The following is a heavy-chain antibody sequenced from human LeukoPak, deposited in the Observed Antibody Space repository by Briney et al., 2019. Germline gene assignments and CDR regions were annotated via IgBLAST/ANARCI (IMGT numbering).Heavy chain of an antibody. J-gene: IGHJ5*02. CDR3: ARDAPYCSSTSCYRLRYNWFDP. CDR1: GFTVSSNY. Sequence: NPGGSLRLSCAASGFTVSSNYMSWVRQAPGKGLEWVSVIYSGGSTYYADSVKGRFTISRDNSKNTLYLQMNSLRAEDTAVYYCARDAPYCSSTSCYRLRYNWFDPWGQGTLVTVSS. D-gene: IGHD2-2*01. V-gene: IGHV3-66*01. CDR2: IYSGGST.